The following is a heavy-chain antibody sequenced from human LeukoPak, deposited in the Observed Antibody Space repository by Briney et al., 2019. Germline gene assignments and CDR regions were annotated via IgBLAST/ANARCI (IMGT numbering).Heavy chain of an antibody. CDR2: INGDGSDI. J-gene: IGHJ4*02. Sequence: GGSLRLSCAVSGFTFSNYWMHWVRQAPGKGLVRVSRINGDGSDITYADPVKGRFTMSRDNPKNTLYLQMTRLRAEDTAVYYCVRTSEGGYFDYWGQGAVVTVSS. CDR1: GFTFSNYW. CDR3: VRTSEGGYFDY. D-gene: IGHD1-14*01. V-gene: IGHV3-74*01.